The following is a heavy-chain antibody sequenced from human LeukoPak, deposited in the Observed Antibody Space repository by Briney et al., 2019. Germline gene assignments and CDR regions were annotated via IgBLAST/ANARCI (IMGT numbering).Heavy chain of an antibody. CDR2: IFYRGST. Sequence: SETLSLTCTVSDGSINTPNYYWGWIRQPPGKGLEWIGNIFYRGSTYYGPSLKSRVTISLDTSKNQFSLKLSSVTAADTAVYYCAREDILTGYYISGSAYMDVWGKGTTVTVSS. CDR3: AREDILTGYYISGSAYMDV. D-gene: IGHD3-9*01. CDR1: DGSINTPNYY. V-gene: IGHV4-39*07. J-gene: IGHJ6*03.